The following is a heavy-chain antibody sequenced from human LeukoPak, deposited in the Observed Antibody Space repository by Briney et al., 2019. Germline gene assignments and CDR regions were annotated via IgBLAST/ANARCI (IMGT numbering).Heavy chain of an antibody. Sequence: PSGTLSLTCAVSGGSISSSNWWSWVRQPPGKGLEWIGGIYHSGSTNYNPSLKSRVTISVDKSKNQFSLKLSSVTAADTAVYYCARDLRSSSPRVNYYYYGMDVWGQGTTVTVSS. CDR1: GGSISSSNW. CDR3: ARDLRSSSPRVNYYYYGMDV. CDR2: IYHSGST. J-gene: IGHJ6*02. V-gene: IGHV4-4*02. D-gene: IGHD6-6*01.